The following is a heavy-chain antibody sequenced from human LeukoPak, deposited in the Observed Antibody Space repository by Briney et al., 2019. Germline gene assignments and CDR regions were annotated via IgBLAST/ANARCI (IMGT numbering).Heavy chain of an antibody. D-gene: IGHD6-19*01. CDR1: EFTFSGYG. V-gene: IGHV3-23*01. CDR3: AKDSSGWYVGYYYYYYMDV. Sequence: GGSLRLSCAASEFTFSGYGMSWVRQAPGKGLEWVSGISDSGGSTYYADSVKGRFTISRDNSKNTLYLQMNSLRAEDTAVYYCAKDSSGWYVGYYYYYYMDVWGKGTTVTVSS. J-gene: IGHJ6*03. CDR2: ISDSGGST.